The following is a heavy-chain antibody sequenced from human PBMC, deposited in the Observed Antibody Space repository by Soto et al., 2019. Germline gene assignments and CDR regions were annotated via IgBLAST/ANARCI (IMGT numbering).Heavy chain of an antibody. CDR3: AKPPLDIVVVPAADYYYYYMDV. V-gene: IGHV3-23*01. J-gene: IGHJ6*03. CDR2: ISGSGGST. CDR1: GFTFSSYA. D-gene: IGHD2-2*03. Sequence: GGSLRLSCAASGFTFSSYAMSWVRQAPGKGLEWVSAISGSGGSTYYADSVKGRFTISRDNSKNTLYLQMNSLRAEDTAVYYCAKPPLDIVVVPAADYYYYYMDVWGKGSTVTVSS.